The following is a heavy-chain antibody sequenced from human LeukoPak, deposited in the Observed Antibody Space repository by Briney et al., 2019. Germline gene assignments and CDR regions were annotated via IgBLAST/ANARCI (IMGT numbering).Heavy chain of an antibody. V-gene: IGHV2-5*02. J-gene: IGHJ4*02. Sequence: MASGPTLVKPTQTLTLTCTFSGLSLTTSGVGVAWICQPPGKALEWLAGIHWDDDKQYSPSLKSRLTITKDTSKNQVVLILTNMDPVDTATYFCAHRRVALGLDYWGLGALVTVSS. CDR1: GLSLTTSGVG. CDR3: AHRRVALGLDY. CDR2: IHWDDDK. D-gene: IGHD3-3*01.